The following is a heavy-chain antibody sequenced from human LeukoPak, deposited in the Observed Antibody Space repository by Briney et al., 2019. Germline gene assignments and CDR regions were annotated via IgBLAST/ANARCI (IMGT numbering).Heavy chain of an antibody. CDR1: GYTFTSFD. CDR3: ARGRGFGESRPRVFDY. V-gene: IGHV1-8*01. D-gene: IGHD3-10*01. Sequence: ASVKVSCKASGYTFTSFDINWLRQATGQGLERMGWMNPNSGNTGYAQKFQGRVTMTRNTSISTAYMKLSSLRSEDTAVYYCARGRGFGESRPRVFDYWGQGTLVTVSS. J-gene: IGHJ4*02. CDR2: MNPNSGNT.